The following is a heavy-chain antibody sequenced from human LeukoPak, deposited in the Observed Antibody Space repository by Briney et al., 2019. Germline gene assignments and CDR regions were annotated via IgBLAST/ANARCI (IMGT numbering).Heavy chain of an antibody. CDR3: VTNFDSSGYFGY. CDR2: VNTNTGNP. Sequence: ASVKVSCKASGYTFTRNTINWVRQAPGQGLEWMGWVNTNTGNPTYAQGFTGRFVFSSDTSFSTAYLQIGSLKAEDTAVYYCVTNFDSSGYFGYWGQRTLVTVSS. V-gene: IGHV7-4-1*01. D-gene: IGHD3-22*01. J-gene: IGHJ4*02. CDR1: GYTFTRNT.